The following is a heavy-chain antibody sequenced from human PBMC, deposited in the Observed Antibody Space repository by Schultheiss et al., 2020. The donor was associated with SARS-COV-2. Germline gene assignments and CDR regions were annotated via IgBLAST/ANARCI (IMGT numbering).Heavy chain of an antibody. CDR3: ARDGFHSGRDY. J-gene: IGHJ4*02. Sequence: GGSLRLSCGASGFAFSSYWMSWLRQAPGKGLEWVATITPDATATYYVDSLKGRFSISRDNAKTSLYLQMDSLRAEDTAVYYCARDGFHSGRDYWGQGTLVTVSS. CDR2: ITPDATAT. CDR1: GFAFSSYW. D-gene: IGHD6-19*01. V-gene: IGHV3-7*01.